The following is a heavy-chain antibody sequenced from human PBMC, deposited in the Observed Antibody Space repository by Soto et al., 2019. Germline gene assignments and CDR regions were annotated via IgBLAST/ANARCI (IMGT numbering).Heavy chain of an antibody. Sequence: EVQLVESGGGLVKPGGSLRLSCVVSGLTLSNVWMNWVRQAPGKGLEWFGRIKSKTAGGTTDYAAPVKGRFTISRDDSENTLFLHMNSLKTEDTAVYYCSYGANQYFDYWGQGALVTVSS. CDR2: IKSKTAGGTT. J-gene: IGHJ4*02. D-gene: IGHD4-17*01. CDR1: GLTLSNVW. V-gene: IGHV3-15*07. CDR3: SYGANQYFDY.